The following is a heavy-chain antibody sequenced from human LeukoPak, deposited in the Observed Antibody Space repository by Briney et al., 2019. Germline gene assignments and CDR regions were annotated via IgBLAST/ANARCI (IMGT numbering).Heavy chain of an antibody. J-gene: IGHJ4*02. CDR1: KFTFMNYA. Sequence: GGSLRLSCTASKFTFMNYAMHWVRQAPGKGLEWVSVIHSGGNTYYADSVKGRFTISRDNSKNTLFLQMNGLRAEDTAIYYCARDLGNGWYEHDYWGQGTLVTVSS. V-gene: IGHV3-23*01. D-gene: IGHD6-19*01. CDR3: ARDLGNGWYEHDY. CDR2: IHSGGNT.